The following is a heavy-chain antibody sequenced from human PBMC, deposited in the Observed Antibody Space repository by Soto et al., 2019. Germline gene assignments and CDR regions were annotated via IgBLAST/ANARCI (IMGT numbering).Heavy chain of an antibody. D-gene: IGHD3-10*01. Sequence: EVQLVESGGGVVRPGGSLRLSCAASGFTFDDYGMSWVRQAPGKGLEWVSGSHWNGGSTGYADSVKGRFTISRDNAKNSLYLQMNSLRAEDTALYYCARDRGMFRGVTAFDYWGQGTLVTVSS. CDR2: SHWNGGST. CDR3: ARDRGMFRGVTAFDY. J-gene: IGHJ4*02. CDR1: GFTFDDYG. V-gene: IGHV3-20*04.